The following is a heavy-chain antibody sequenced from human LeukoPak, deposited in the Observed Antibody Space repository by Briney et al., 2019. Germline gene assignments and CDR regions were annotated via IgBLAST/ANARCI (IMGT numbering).Heavy chain of an antibody. CDR2: INPNSGGT. V-gene: IGHV1-2*02. CDR1: AYTLSDYY. J-gene: IGHJ5*02. Sequence: ASVKVSCKASAYTLSDYYMHWVRQAPGQGLEGMGWINPNSGGTNYAQKFQGRVTMTRDTSISTAYMELGGLRSDDTAVYFCARDHGRRFDPWGQGTLVTVSS. D-gene: IGHD1-26*01. CDR3: ARDHGRRFDP.